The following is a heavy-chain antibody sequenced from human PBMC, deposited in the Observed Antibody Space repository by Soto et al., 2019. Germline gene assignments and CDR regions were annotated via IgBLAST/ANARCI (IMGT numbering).Heavy chain of an antibody. CDR2: ISSSSSTI. V-gene: IGHV3-48*01. Sequence: GYLKLSCAAQQVTRSSYSINWVRQSPGKGLEWVSYISSSSSTIYYADSVKGRFTISRDNAKNSLYLQMNSLRAEDTAVYYCVIDDSSDTKVYINSFHAWGQ. J-gene: IGHJ5*02. CDR3: VIDDSSDTKVYINSFHA. CDR1: QVTRSSYS. D-gene: IGHD3-10*01.